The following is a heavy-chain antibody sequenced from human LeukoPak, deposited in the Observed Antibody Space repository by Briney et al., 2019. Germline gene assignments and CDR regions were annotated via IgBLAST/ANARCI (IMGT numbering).Heavy chain of an antibody. CDR2: MEYDGSIK. J-gene: IGHJ4*02. CDR1: GFTFNSYD. CDR3: AKDEYTAMVTLDY. Sequence: GGSLRLFCAASGFTFNSYDMHWVRQPPGKGLEWVAFMEYDGSIKYYADSAKGRFTISRDNSKNTLYLQMDSLRADDTAVYYCAKDEYTAMVTLDYWGQGTLVTVSS. V-gene: IGHV3-30*02. D-gene: IGHD5-18*01.